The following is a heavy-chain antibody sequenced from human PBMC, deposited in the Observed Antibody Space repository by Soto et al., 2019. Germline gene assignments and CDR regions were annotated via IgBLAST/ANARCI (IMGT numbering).Heavy chain of an antibody. V-gene: IGHV3-30*18. CDR2: ISYDGSNK. CDR3: AKETSLVVVVTGYGYFDL. J-gene: IGHJ2*01. CDR1: GFTFSSYG. D-gene: IGHD2-21*02. Sequence: QVQLVESGGGVVQPGRSLRLSCAASGFTFSSYGMHWFRQAPGKGLEWGAVISYDGSNKYYADSLKARFTISRDNSKNSLYLQMTSLRAEDTAVYYCAKETSLVVVVTGYGYFDLWGRGTLVTVSS.